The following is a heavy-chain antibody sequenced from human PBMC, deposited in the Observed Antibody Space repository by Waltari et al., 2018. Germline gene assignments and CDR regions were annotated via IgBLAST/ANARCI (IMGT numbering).Heavy chain of an antibody. CDR2: IGPDGSET. CDR1: GIAFSESW. J-gene: IGHJ4*02. CDR3: ARPYIPAESAYSPDDY. D-gene: IGHD3-16*01. Sequence: VQVVESGGGLVQPGGSLRLSCRGDGIAFSESWMTWVRQAPGKGLEWVANIGPDGSETHYAASVTGRFTISKDNADNSLYLQMNRLRVEDTAIYYCARPYIPAESAYSPDDYWGQGIVVTVSS. V-gene: IGHV3-7*01.